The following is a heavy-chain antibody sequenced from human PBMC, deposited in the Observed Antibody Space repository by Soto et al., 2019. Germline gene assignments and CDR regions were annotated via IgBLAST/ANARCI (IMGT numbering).Heavy chain of an antibody. CDR2: IRGSDGST. Sequence: EVQVLESGGELVQPGGSLRLSCAASGFPFSSYDMSWVRQAPGKGLDWVSVIRGSDGSTYYANSVKGRFTISRDNSKNTLFLQMNNLRAEDTAIYYCTKGRHLDYWGPGTLVTVSS. CDR1: GFPFSSYD. CDR3: TKGRHLDY. V-gene: IGHV3-23*01. J-gene: IGHJ4*02.